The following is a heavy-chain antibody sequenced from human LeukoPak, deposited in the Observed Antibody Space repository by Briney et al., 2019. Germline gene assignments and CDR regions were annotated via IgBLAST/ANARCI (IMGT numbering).Heavy chain of an antibody. D-gene: IGHD2-2*01. V-gene: IGHV1-24*01. J-gene: IGHJ4*02. Sequence: ASVKVSCKVSGYTLTELSRHWVRQAPGKGREWMGGFDPEDGETIYAQKFQGRVTMTEDTSTDTASMELSSLRSDDTAVYYSATLFIYECSSTSCSFFDYWGQGTLVTVSS. CDR2: FDPEDGET. CDR3: ATLFIYECSSTSCSFFDY. CDR1: GYTLTELS.